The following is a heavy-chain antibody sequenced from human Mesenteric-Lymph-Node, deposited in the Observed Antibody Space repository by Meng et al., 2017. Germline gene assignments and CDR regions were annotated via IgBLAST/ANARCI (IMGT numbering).Heavy chain of an antibody. CDR3: TRDLHYGSSDY. D-gene: IGHD3-16*01. V-gene: IGHV3-23*01. Sequence: GESLKISCAASGFTFSNYAMNWVRQAPGRGLEWVSGISGSSDRTSYADSVKGRFIISRDNAKTMLYLEMSSLRAEDTAVYYCTRDLHYGSSDYLGQGALVTVSS. J-gene: IGHJ4*02. CDR2: ISGSSDRT. CDR1: GFTFSNYA.